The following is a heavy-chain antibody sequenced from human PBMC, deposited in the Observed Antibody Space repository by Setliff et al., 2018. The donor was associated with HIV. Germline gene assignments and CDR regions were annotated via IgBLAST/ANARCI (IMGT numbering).Heavy chain of an antibody. CDR2: IIPIFGTP. CDR1: GGTFRGFG. CDR3: ATNPEMATINYYYYYMDV. J-gene: IGHJ6*03. V-gene: IGHV1-69*13. D-gene: IGHD5-12*01. Sequence: SVKVSCKASGGTFRGFGISWVVQAPGQGLEWMGQIIPIFGTPRYAQKFQGRVTITADESTSTVYMELSSLRSEDTAVYYCATNPEMATINYYYYYMDVWGKGTRSPSP.